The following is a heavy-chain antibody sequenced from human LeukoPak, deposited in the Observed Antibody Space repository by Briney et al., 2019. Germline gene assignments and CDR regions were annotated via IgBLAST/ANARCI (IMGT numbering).Heavy chain of an antibody. CDR2: ISSSSSYI. V-gene: IGHV3-21*01. CDR3: ARAERFLEWDDAFDI. D-gene: IGHD3-3*01. J-gene: IGHJ3*02. CDR1: GFSFRSYS. Sequence: GRSLRISCAASGFSFRSYSMNWVRQAPGKGLEWVSSISSSSSYIHYADSLKGRFTISRDNARNSLYLQMNSLRAEDTAVYYCARAERFLEWDDAFDIWGHGTMVTVSS.